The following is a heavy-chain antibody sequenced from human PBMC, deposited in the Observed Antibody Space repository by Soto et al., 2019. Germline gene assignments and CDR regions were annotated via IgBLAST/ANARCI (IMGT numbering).Heavy chain of an antibody. CDR2: IYHSGST. V-gene: IGHV4-38-2*01. Sequence: LSLTCAVSGYSISSGYYWGWIRQPPGKGLEWIGSIYHSGSTYYNPSLKSRVTISVDTSKNQFSLKLSSVTAADTAVYYCARALLVLPSWFDPWGQGTLVTVSS. J-gene: IGHJ5*02. D-gene: IGHD3-10*01. CDR1: GYSISSGYY. CDR3: ARALLVLPSWFDP.